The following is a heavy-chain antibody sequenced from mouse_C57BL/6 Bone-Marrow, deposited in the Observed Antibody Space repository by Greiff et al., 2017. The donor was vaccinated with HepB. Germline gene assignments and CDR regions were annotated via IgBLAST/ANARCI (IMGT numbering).Heavy chain of an antibody. CDR1: GFTFTDYY. J-gene: IGHJ3*01. CDR3: ARNAYYSNYERVWFAY. D-gene: IGHD2-5*01. CDR2: IRNKANGYTT. V-gene: IGHV7-3*01. Sequence: EVKLVESGGGLVQPGGSLSLSCAASGFTFTDYYMSWVRQPPGKALEWLGFIRNKANGYTTEYSASVKGRFTISRDNSQSILYLQINALRAEDSATYYCARNAYYSNYERVWFAYWGQGTLVTVSA.